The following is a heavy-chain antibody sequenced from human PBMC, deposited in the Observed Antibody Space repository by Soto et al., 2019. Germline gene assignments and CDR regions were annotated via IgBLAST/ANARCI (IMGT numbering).Heavy chain of an antibody. V-gene: IGHV3-23*01. D-gene: IGHD3-10*01. Sequence: PGGSLRLSCAASGFTFSSYAMSWVRQAPGKGLEWVSAISGSGGSTYYADSVKGRFTISRDNSKNTLYLQMNSLRAEDTAVYYCAKDRNYYGSGSYYNRGDAFDIWGQGTMVTVSS. CDR2: ISGSGGST. CDR1: GFTFSSYA. J-gene: IGHJ3*02. CDR3: AKDRNYYGSGSYYNRGDAFDI.